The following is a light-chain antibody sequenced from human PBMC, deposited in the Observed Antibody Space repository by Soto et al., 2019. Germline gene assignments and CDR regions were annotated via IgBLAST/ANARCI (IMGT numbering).Light chain of an antibody. CDR1: QNIRNF. Sequence: DIQMTQSPTSLSSSVGDRVTITCRASQNIRNFVAWYKQKPGKAPKLLIYAASTLQSGVPSQFNGSGSGTEFNLVINCLQLEDVATYSCQQYSSVLVFGPGTKVEIK. J-gene: IGKJ3*01. V-gene: IGKV1-27*01. CDR2: AAS. CDR3: QQYSSVLV.